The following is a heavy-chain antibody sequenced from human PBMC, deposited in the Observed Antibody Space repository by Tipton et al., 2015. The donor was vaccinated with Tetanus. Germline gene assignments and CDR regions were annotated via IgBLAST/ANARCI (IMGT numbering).Heavy chain of an antibody. V-gene: IGHV4-34*01. Sequence: GLVKPSETLPLTCAVAGGSLSGYHWSWIRQPPGKGLEWIGEINHSGGTNYNPSLKSRVTISIDTSKNQFSLKLNSVTAADTAVYYCARAGQRSTSWHYWFDPWGQGTLVTVSS. J-gene: IGHJ5*02. D-gene: IGHD2-2*01. CDR2: INHSGGT. CDR3: ARAGQRSTSWHYWFDP. CDR1: GGSLSGYH.